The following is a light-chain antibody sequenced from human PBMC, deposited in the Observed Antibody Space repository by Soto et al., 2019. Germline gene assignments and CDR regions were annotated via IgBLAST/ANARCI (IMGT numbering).Light chain of an antibody. Sequence: EIVLTRSPATLSSFPGDRVTLSCRASQYINTRLAWYQHRPGQAPRLLIYQTSIRAAGIPARFSASGSGTDFTLTISDXQPEDFALYYCHQRQSWPRTFGQGTKVDIK. J-gene: IGKJ1*01. CDR1: QYINTR. V-gene: IGKV3-11*01. CDR3: HQRQSWPRT. CDR2: QTS.